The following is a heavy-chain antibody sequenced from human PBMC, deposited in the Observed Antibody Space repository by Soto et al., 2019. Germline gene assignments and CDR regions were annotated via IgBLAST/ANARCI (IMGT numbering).Heavy chain of an antibody. V-gene: IGHV2-26*01. Sequence: QVTVKESGPVLVKPTETLTLTCTVSGFSLSNAGLGVSWIRQSPGKALEWLAHIFSNDDKSYSTSLKSTLTISNNTSKGRVVLVMPTRDRVDTTTYGWASPYSSSWYSFDPWVQGTLVTVSS. D-gene: IGHD6-13*01. CDR1: GFSLSNAGLG. CDR3: ASPYSSSWYSFDP. J-gene: IGHJ5*02. CDR2: IFSNDDK.